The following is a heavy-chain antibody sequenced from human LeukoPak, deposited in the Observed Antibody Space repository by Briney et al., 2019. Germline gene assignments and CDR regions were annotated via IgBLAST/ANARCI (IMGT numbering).Heavy chain of an antibody. J-gene: IGHJ4*02. CDR3: ARRGWGYYDSSGYYRFDY. CDR2: INHSGST. V-gene: IGHV4-34*01. D-gene: IGHD3-22*01. CDR1: GGSFSGYY. Sequence: PSETLSLTCAVYGGSFSGYYWSWIRQPPGKGLEWIGEINHSGSTNYNPSLTSRVTISVDTSKNQFSLKLSSVTAADTAVYYCARRGWGYYDSSGYYRFDYRGREPWSPSSQ.